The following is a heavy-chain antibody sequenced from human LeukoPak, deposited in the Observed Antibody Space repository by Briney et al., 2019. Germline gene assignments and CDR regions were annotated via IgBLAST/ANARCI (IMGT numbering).Heavy chain of an antibody. Sequence: GGSLRLSCAASGFTFSSYAMSWVRQAPGKGLEWVSAISGSGGSTYYADSVKGRFTISRDNSKNTLYLQMNSLRAEDTAVYYCAKDIGYDSSTSLDAFDIWGQGTMVTVSS. J-gene: IGHJ3*02. CDR2: ISGSGGST. D-gene: IGHD2-2*01. CDR3: AKDIGYDSSTSLDAFDI. V-gene: IGHV3-23*01. CDR1: GFTFSSYA.